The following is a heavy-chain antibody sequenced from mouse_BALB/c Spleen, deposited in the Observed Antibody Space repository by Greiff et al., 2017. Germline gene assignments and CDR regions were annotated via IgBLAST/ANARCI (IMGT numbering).Heavy chain of an antibody. D-gene: IGHD2-4*01. J-gene: IGHJ1*01. V-gene: IGHV5-15*02. CDR2: ISNLAYSI. CDR3: ARDPSYDYDTDWYFDV. CDR1: GFTFSDYG. Sequence: EVMLVESGGGLVQPGGSRKLSCAASGFTFSDYGMAWVRQAPGKGPEWVAFISNLAYSIYYADTVTGRFTISRENAKNTLYLEMSSLRSEDTAMYYCARDPSYDYDTDWYFDVWGAGTTVTVSS.